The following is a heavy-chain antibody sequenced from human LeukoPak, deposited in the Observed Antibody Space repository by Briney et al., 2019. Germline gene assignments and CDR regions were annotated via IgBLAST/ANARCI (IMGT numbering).Heavy chain of an antibody. CDR1: GVSISSYY. Sequence: SETLSLTCTVSGVSISSYYWSWIRQPPGKGLEWIGYINYSGGTNYNPSLKSRVTISVETSKNQFSLKLSSVTAADTAVYYCAGIRLCGGDCYNSFDIWGQGTMVAVSS. J-gene: IGHJ3*02. D-gene: IGHD2-21*02. CDR3: AGIRLCGGDCYNSFDI. CDR2: INYSGGT. V-gene: IGHV4-59*01.